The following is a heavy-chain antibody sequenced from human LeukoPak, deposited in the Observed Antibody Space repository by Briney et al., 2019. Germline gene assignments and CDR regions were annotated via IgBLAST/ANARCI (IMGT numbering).Heavy chain of an antibody. V-gene: IGHV1-69*13. D-gene: IGHD2-2*01. CDR2: IIPIFGTA. J-gene: IGHJ5*02. CDR1: GGTFIIYA. CDR3: ARGGRSYCSSTSCYFNNWFDP. Sequence: ASVKVSCKASGGTFIIYAISWVRQAPGQGLEWMGGIIPIFGTANYAQKFQGRVTITADESTSTAYMELSSLRSEDTAVYYCARGGRSYCSSTSCYFNNWFDPWGQGTLVTVSS.